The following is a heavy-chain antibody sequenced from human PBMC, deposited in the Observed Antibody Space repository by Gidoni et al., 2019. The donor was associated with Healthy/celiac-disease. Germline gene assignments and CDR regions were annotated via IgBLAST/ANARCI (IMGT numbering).Heavy chain of an antibody. J-gene: IGHJ6*02. V-gene: IGHV1-69*09. CDR2: IIPILGIA. D-gene: IGHD2-15*01. CDR3: ARGNCSGGSCYSSYYYYGMDV. CDR1: GGTFSSYA. Sequence: QVQLVQSGAEVKKPGSSVQVSCKASGGTFSSYAISWVRQAPGQGLEWMGRIIPILGIANYAQKFQGRVTITADKSTSTAYMELSSLRSEDTAVYYCARGNCSGGSCYSSYYYYGMDVWGQGTTVTVSS.